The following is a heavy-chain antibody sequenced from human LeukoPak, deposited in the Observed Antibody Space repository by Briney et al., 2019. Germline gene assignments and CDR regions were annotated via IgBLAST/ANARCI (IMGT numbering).Heavy chain of an antibody. CDR1: GGSISSHY. J-gene: IGHJ4*02. Sequence: PSETPSLTCTVSGGSISSHYWSWIRQPPGKGLEWIGYIYYSGSTNYNPSLKSRVTISVDTSKNQFSLKLSSVTAADTAVYYCARGGVPAATGHFDYWGQGTLVTVSS. V-gene: IGHV4-59*11. D-gene: IGHD2-2*01. CDR2: IYYSGST. CDR3: ARGGVPAATGHFDY.